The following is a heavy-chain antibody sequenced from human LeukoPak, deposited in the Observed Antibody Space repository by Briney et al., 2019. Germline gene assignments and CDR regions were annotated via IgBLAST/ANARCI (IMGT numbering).Heavy chain of an antibody. J-gene: IGHJ4*02. CDR1: GGTFSNYA. D-gene: IGHD5-18*01. V-gene: IGHV1-69*06. CDR2: TTPIFGTA. CDR3: ARASSDDTAMATPFAY. Sequence: SVKVSCKASGGTFSNYAINWVRQAPGQGLEWMGGTTPIFGTANCLQKFQGRVTITADKSTSTAYMELSRLRSEDTAIYYCARASSDDTAMATPFAYWGQGTLVTVSS.